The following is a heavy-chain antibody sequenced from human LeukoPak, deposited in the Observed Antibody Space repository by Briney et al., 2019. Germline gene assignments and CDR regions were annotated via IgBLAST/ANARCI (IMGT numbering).Heavy chain of an antibody. CDR3: ARGDYGDEYYFDY. Sequence: VASVKVSCKASGGTFSSYAISWVRQAPGQGLEWMGGIIPIFGTANYAQKFQGRVTITADESTSTAYMELSSLRSEDTAVYYCARGDYGDEYYFDYWGQGTLVTVSS. V-gene: IGHV1-69*13. J-gene: IGHJ4*02. D-gene: IGHD4-17*01. CDR2: IIPIFGTA. CDR1: GGTFSSYA.